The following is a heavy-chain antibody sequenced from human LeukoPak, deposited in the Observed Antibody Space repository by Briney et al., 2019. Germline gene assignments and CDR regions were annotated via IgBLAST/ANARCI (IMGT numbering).Heavy chain of an antibody. V-gene: IGHV1-24*01. CDR1: GYTLTELS. J-gene: IGHJ4*02. Sequence: ASVKVSCKVSGYTLTELSIYWVRQAPGIGLEWMGGFAPEDDKPIYAQKFQGRVTMTEDTSTDTAYMELSSLRSEDTAVYYCATDRTYYYDGSGYHSVDYWGQGILVTVSS. CDR3: ATDRTYYYDGSGYHSVDY. CDR2: FAPEDDKP. D-gene: IGHD3-22*01.